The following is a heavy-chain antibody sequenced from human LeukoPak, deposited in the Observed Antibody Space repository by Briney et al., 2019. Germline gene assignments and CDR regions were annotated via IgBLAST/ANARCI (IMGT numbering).Heavy chain of an antibody. CDR2: ISGSGGST. V-gene: IGHV3-23*01. Sequence: GGSLRLSCAASGFTFSSYAMSWVRQAPGKGLEWVSAISGSGGSTYYADSVKGRFTISRDNSKNTLYLQMNSLRAEDTAVYYCAKVHDARGIAVAGTYYWGQGTLVTVSS. CDR3: AKVHDARGIAVAGTYY. D-gene: IGHD6-19*01. J-gene: IGHJ4*02. CDR1: GFTFSSYA.